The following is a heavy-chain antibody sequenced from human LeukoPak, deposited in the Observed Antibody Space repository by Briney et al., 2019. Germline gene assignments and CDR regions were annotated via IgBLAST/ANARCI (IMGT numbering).Heavy chain of an antibody. CDR2: IYSVGDT. V-gene: IGHV3-66*01. Sequence: GGSLRLSCAASGLTVSNSYMSWVRQAPGKGLEWVSVIYSVGDTYYADSVKGRFTISRNSSKNTLYLQMNSLRPEDTAVYYCARSPGYGDYLFDYWGQGTLVTVSS. CDR1: GLTVSNSY. J-gene: IGHJ4*02. D-gene: IGHD4-17*01. CDR3: ARSPGYGDYLFDY.